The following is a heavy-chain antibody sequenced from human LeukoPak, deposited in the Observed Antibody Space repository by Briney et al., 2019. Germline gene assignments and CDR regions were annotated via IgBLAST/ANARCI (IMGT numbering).Heavy chain of an antibody. CDR3: ARHEWGLGELHTHFDY. D-gene: IGHD3-16*01. J-gene: IGHJ4*02. V-gene: IGHV5-10-1*01. Sequence: GESLRISCKGSGYSFTSYWISWVRQMPGKGLEWMGRIDPSDSYTNYSPSFQGHVTISADKSISTAYLQWSSLKASDTAMYYCARHEWGLGELHTHFDYWGQGTLVTVPS. CDR2: IDPSDSYT. CDR1: GYSFTSYW.